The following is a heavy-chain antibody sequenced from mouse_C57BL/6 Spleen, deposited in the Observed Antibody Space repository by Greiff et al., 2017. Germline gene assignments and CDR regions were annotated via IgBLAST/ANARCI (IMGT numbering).Heavy chain of an antibody. CDR1: GYTFTSYW. D-gene: IGHD3-3*01. V-gene: IGHV1-61*01. CDR2: IYPSDSET. J-gene: IGHJ4*01. Sequence: QVQLQQSGAELVRPGSSVKLSCKASGYTFTSYWMDWVKQRPGQGLEWIGNIYPSDSETHYNQKFKDKATLTVDKSSSTAYMQLSSLTSEDSAVYYCAREGGKGPFYAMDYWGQGTSVTVSS. CDR3: AREGGKGPFYAMDY.